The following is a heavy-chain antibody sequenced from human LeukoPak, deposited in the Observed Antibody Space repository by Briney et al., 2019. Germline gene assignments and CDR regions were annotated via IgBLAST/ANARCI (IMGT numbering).Heavy chain of an antibody. CDR1: GFTFSSYW. Sequence: GGSLRLSCAASGFTFSSYWMHWVRQAPGKGLVWVSRINTDGSSTSYADSVKGRFTISRDNAKNTLYLQMNSLRAEDTAVYYCARADIVVVPAATLPFDYWGQGTLVTVSS. V-gene: IGHV3-74*01. D-gene: IGHD2-2*01. J-gene: IGHJ4*02. CDR2: INTDGSST. CDR3: ARADIVVVPAATLPFDY.